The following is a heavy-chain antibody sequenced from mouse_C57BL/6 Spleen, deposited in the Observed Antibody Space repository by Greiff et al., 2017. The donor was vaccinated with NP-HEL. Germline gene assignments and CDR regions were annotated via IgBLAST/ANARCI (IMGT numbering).Heavy chain of an antibody. D-gene: IGHD3-2*02. CDR2: IYPGDGDT. CDR3: ARDSSDYYYAMDY. Sequence: VKLLESGPELVKPGASVKISCKASGYAFSSSWMNWVKQRPGKGLEWIGRIYPGDGDTNYNGKFKGKATLTADKSSSTAYMQLSSLTSEDSAVYFCARDSSDYYYAMDYWGQGTSVTVSS. CDR1: GYAFSSSW. J-gene: IGHJ4*01. V-gene: IGHV1-82*01.